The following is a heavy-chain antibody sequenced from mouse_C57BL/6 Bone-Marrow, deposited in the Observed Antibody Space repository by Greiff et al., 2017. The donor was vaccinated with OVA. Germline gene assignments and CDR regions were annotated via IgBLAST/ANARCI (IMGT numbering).Heavy chain of an antibody. Sequence: QVQLKESGAELARPGASVKLSCKASGYTFTSYGISWVKQRTGQGLEWIGEIYPRSGNTYYNEKFKGKAILTADKSSSTAYMELRSPTSEDSAVYFCARNDYALYYYGMDYWGQGTSVTVSS. D-gene: IGHD2-4*01. J-gene: IGHJ4*01. CDR1: GYTFTSYG. V-gene: IGHV1-81*01. CDR2: IYPRSGNT. CDR3: ARNDYALYYYGMDY.